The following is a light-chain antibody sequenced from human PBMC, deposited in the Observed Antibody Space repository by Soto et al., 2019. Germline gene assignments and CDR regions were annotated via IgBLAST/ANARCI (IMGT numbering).Light chain of an antibody. CDR2: ATS. J-gene: IGKJ3*01. Sequence: AIQMTQSPSSFSASTGDRVTITCRASQGVSTSLAWYQRKPGQAPKLLIYATSTLYSGVPSRFSGSGSGTEFTLTISCLQSEDFATYFCQQYYTYPFTFGPGTDVDV. CDR1: QGVSTS. CDR3: QQYYTYPFT. V-gene: IGKV1-8*01.